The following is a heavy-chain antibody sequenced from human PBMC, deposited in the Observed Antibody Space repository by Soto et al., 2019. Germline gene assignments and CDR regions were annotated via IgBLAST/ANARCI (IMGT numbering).Heavy chain of an antibody. CDR3: AKMLPHLEKSSELDY. J-gene: IGHJ4*02. V-gene: IGHV3-23*01. CDR2: ISGSGGST. Sequence: GGSLRLSCAASGFTFSIYAMSWVRQAPGKGLEWVSAISGSGGSTYYADSVKGRFTISRDNSKNTLYLQMNSLRAEDTAVYYCAKMLPHLEKSSELDYWGQGTLVTVSS. CDR1: GFTFSIYA. D-gene: IGHD2-15*01.